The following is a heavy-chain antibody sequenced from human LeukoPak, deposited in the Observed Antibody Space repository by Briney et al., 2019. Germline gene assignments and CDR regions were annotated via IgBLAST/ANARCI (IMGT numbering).Heavy chain of an antibody. D-gene: IGHD3-3*01. CDR2: IYGSGST. Sequence: SETLSLTCTVSGGSISSYYWSWIRQPAGKGLEWIGRIYGSGSTNYNPSLRSRVTMSVDTSKSQFSLKLSSVTAADTAVYYCAREGGCFDFWSGYYYWGQGTLVTVSS. CDR1: GGSISSYY. V-gene: IGHV4-4*07. CDR3: AREGGCFDFWSGYYY. J-gene: IGHJ4*02.